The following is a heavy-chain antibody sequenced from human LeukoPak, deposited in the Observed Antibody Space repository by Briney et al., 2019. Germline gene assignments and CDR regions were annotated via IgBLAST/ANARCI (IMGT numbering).Heavy chain of an antibody. J-gene: IGHJ6*03. CDR3: ASGMTASPLALPMIYYCYYMDV. CDR1: GFTFNDHY. D-gene: IGHD2-21*02. V-gene: IGHV4-38-2*01. Sequence: GSLRLSCATSGFTFNDHYLGWVRQAPGKGLEWIGSIYYSGSTYYNPSLKSRVTISVDTSKNQFSLKLSSVTAADTAVYYCASGMTASPLALPMIYYCYYMDVWSKGTTVAVSS. CDR2: IYYSGST.